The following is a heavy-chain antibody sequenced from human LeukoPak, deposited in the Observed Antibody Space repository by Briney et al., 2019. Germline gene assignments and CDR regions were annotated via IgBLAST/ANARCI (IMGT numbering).Heavy chain of an antibody. CDR3: ARVLTTEVAGAFDI. V-gene: IGHV7-4-1*02. Sequence: ASVKVSCKASGYTFTSYAMNWVRQAPGQGLEWMGWINTNTENPTYAQGFTGRFVFSLDTSVSTAYPQISSLKAEDTAVYYCARVLTTEVAGAFDIWGQGTMVTVSS. D-gene: IGHD4-11*01. CDR2: INTNTENP. J-gene: IGHJ3*02. CDR1: GYTFTSYA.